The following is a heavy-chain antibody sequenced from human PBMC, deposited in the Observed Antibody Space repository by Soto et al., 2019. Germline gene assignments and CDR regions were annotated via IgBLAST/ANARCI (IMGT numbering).Heavy chain of an antibody. CDR1: GFTFDDYA. D-gene: IGHD4-17*01. Sequence: EVQLVESGGGLVQPGRSLRLPCAASGFTFDDYAMHWVRQAPGKGLEWVSGISWNSGSIGYADSVKGRFTISRDNAKNSLYLQMNSLRAEDTALYYCAKAPFSGDYVPNEGFDYWGQGTLVTVSS. V-gene: IGHV3-9*01. CDR3: AKAPFSGDYVPNEGFDY. CDR2: ISWNSGSI. J-gene: IGHJ4*02.